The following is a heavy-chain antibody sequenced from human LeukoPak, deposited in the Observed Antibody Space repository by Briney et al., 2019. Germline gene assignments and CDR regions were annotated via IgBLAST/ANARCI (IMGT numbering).Heavy chain of an antibody. CDR2: IYSSGSA. CDR1: SGSFSDYC. Sequence: SETLSLTCAVYSGSFSDYCWSWIRQPPGRGLEWIGEIYSSGSANYNPSLKSRLAISVDTSKSQFSLKLSSLTAADTAVYYCARNGYADLDYWGQGTLVTVSS. D-gene: IGHD5-18*01. V-gene: IGHV4-34*01. CDR3: ARNGYADLDY. J-gene: IGHJ4*02.